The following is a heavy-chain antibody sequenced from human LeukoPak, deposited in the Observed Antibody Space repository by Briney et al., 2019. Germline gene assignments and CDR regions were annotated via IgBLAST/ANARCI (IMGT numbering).Heavy chain of an antibody. CDR1: GGSMTSNNYY. V-gene: IGHV4-39*01. J-gene: IGHJ4*02. CDR3: WRPHCSNSVCSSSRVDF. CDR2: IHYSGST. Sequence: SETLSLTCTVSGGSMTSNNYYWGWIRQPPGKGLEWIGNIHYSGSTYYSPSLKNRVTISVDTSKNQFSLRLKSVTAADTAVYYCWRPHCSNSVCSSSRVDFWGQGTLVTVSS. D-gene: IGHD2-8*01.